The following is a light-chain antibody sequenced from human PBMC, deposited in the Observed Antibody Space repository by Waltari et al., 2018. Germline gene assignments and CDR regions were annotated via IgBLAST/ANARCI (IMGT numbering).Light chain of an antibody. CDR2: GTS. CDR3: QHYVRLPAT. Sequence: EIALTHSPGTLSLSPGERATLSCRASQSVSRALAWYQQKPGQAPRLLIYGTSNRATGIPDRFSGSGSGTDFSLTISRLEPEDVAVYFCQHYVRLPATFGQGTKVEIK. J-gene: IGKJ1*01. CDR1: QSVSRA. V-gene: IGKV3-20*01.